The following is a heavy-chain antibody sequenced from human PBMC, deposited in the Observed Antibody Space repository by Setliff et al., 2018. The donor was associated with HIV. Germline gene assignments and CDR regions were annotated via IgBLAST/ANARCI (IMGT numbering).Heavy chain of an antibody. CDR3: ATGAIGYYPPFDF. Sequence: GASVKVSCKTSGYAITGYYIHWVRQAPGHGLQWMGWMDPKSGGANPAPIFQGRVTMTTDTSITSVYLELSGLTSADTAVYYCATGAIGYYPPFDFWGQGTLVTVTS. CDR1: GYAITGYY. V-gene: IGHV1-2*02. CDR2: MDPKSGGA. J-gene: IGHJ4*02. D-gene: IGHD2-2*03.